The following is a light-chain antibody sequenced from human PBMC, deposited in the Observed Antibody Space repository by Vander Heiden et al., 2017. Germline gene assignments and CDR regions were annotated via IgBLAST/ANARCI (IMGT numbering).Light chain of an antibody. CDR3: QQYQHWPLT. V-gene: IGKV3-15*01. J-gene: IGKJ4*01. Sequence: EIVMTPSPATLPVSPGERVTLSCGASQNLCFNLAWYQQKPSQAPRLLIYGASTRATDIPARFSGSGSGTEYSLTISSLQSEDFALYYCQQYQHWPLTFGRGTKVEIQ. CDR2: GAS. CDR1: QNLCFN.